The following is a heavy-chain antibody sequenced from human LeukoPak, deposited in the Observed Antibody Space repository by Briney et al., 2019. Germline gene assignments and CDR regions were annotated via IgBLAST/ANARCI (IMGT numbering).Heavy chain of an antibody. CDR1: GGTFSSYA. D-gene: IGHD6-13*01. Sequence: SVKVSCKASGGTFSSYAISWVRQAPGQGLEWMGRIIPILGIANYAQKFQGRVTITADKSTSTAYMELSSLRSEDTAVYYCARVGGRIAAAGRNGYGMDVWGQGTTVTVSS. CDR2: IIPILGIA. J-gene: IGHJ6*02. CDR3: ARVGGRIAAAGRNGYGMDV. V-gene: IGHV1-69*04.